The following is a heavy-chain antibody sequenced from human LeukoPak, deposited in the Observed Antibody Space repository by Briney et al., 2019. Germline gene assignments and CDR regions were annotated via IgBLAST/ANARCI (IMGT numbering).Heavy chain of an antibody. CDR1: GYTFSSYG. CDR2: ISEYNGNT. Sequence: ASVKVSCKASGYTFSSYGISWVRQAPGQGLEWMGWISEYNGNTNYAQKVQGRVTMTTDPFTSTAYMELRGLRSDDTAVYYCARDGPDRAAWFDPWGQGTLVTVSS. V-gene: IGHV1-18*01. D-gene: IGHD3-22*01. J-gene: IGHJ5*02. CDR3: ARDGPDRAAWFDP.